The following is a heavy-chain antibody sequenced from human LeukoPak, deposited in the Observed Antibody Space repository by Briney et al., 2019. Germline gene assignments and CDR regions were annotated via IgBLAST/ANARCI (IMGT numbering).Heavy chain of an antibody. D-gene: IGHD3-10*01. CDR1: GGSISSGDYY. CDR2: IYYSGST. V-gene: IGHV4-30-4*01. Sequence: SETLSLTCTVSGGSISSGDYYWSWIRQPPGTGLEWIGYIYYSGSTYYNPSLKSRVTISVDTSKNQFSLKLSSVTAADTAVYYCARGMVRGVIAWFDPWGQGTLVTVSS. CDR3: ARGMVRGVIAWFDP. J-gene: IGHJ5*02.